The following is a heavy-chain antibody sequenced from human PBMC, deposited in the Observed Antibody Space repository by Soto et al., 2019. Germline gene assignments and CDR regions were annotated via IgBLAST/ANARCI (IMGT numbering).Heavy chain of an antibody. CDR1: GYKFPDYG. Sequence: QARLPQSGPEVKQLGASVKVSCKASGYKFPDYGISWVRRAPGQGPEWLGWISAYNGDTEYANKFQGRITVTTDTSTTTVYLELRRLRPEDTAIYYCARVEDSGTYLIWGQGTLVTASS. CDR2: ISAYNGDT. V-gene: IGHV1-18*01. J-gene: IGHJ4*02. D-gene: IGHD1-26*01. CDR3: ARVEDSGTYLI.